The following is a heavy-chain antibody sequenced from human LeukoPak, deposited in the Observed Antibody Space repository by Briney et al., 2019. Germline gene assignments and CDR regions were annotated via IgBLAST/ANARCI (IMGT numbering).Heavy chain of an antibody. CDR3: ARFLVGATTDYFDY. CDR1: GYTFTSYG. V-gene: IGHV1-18*01. D-gene: IGHD1-26*01. Sequence: ASVKVSCKASGYTFTSYGISWVRQAPGQGLEWMGWIRAYNGNTNYAQKLQGRVTMTTDTSTSTAYMELRSLRSDDTAVYYCARFLVGATTDYFDYWGQGTLVTVSS. J-gene: IGHJ4*02. CDR2: IRAYNGNT.